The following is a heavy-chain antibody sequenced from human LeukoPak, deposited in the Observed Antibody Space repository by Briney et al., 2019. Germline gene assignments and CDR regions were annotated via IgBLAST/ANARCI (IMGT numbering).Heavy chain of an antibody. CDR2: INPNSGGT. CDR3: ARDRDPVRGVIWYYGMDV. V-gene: IGHV1-2*06. Sequence: ASVKVSCKASGYTFTGYYMHWVRQAPGQGLEWMGRINPNSGGTNYAQKFQGRVTMTRDTSISTAYMELSSLRPEDTAVYYCARDRDPVRGVIWYYGMDVWGQGTTVTVSS. CDR1: GYTFTGYY. D-gene: IGHD3-10*01. J-gene: IGHJ6*02.